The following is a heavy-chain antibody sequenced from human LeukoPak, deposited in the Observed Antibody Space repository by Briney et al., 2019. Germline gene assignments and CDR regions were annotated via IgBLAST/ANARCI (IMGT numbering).Heavy chain of an antibody. CDR3: TRPSAGYCSSNRCYAAFYYFDF. V-gene: IGHV3-73*01. CDR2: IRSKANSYAT. D-gene: IGHD2-2*01. Sequence: PGGSLRLSCAASGFTFSGSAVHWVRQASGKGLEWVGRIRSKANSYATAYAASVKGRFTISRDDSKNTAYLQMNSLKTEDTAVYYCTRPSAGYCSSNRCYAAFYYFDFWGQGTLVTVSS. CDR1: GFTFSGSA. J-gene: IGHJ4*02.